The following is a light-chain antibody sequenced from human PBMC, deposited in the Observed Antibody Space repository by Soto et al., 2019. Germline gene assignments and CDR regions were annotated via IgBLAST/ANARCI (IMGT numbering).Light chain of an antibody. CDR2: GAS. CDR1: QSVRSNY. Sequence: TQSPSTLSASVGDIVSITFRASQSVRSNYLAWYQQKPGQAPRRLIYGASSRATGIPDRFSGSGSGTDFTLTISRLEPEDFAVYYCQQYGSSPTFGEGTRLEIK. J-gene: IGKJ5*01. CDR3: QQYGSSPT. V-gene: IGKV3-20*01.